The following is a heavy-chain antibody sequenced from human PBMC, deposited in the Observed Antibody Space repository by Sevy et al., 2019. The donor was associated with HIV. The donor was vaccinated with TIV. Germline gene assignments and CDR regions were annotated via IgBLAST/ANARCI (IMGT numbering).Heavy chain of an antibody. CDR2: IKQDGSEK. CDR3: PRVGWVNAWYFDL. D-gene: IGHD3-16*01. V-gene: IGHV3-7*01. CDR1: GFTFKSYL. Sequence: GGSLRLSCAASGFTFKSYLMSWVRQAPGKGLEWVANIKQDGSEKYYVDSVKGRFTISRDNAENSLYLQINSLRVEDTAVYYCPRVGWVNAWYFDLWGRDTLVTVSS. J-gene: IGHJ2*01.